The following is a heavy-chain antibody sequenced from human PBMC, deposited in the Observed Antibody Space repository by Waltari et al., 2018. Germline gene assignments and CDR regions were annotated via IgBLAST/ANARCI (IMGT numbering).Heavy chain of an antibody. CDR1: GFTFSSNF. V-gene: IGHV3-53*01. CDR3: ATGRYRFFDY. Sequence: EVQLVESGGGSIQPGGSLRLSCGASGFTFSSNFMSWVRQAPGKGLEWVSINYNDGTTYNGDSVKGRFTIYRDNSKSTMYLQMNTLRTEDTAVYYCATGRYRFFDYWGQGTLVTVSS. J-gene: IGHJ4*02. CDR2: NYNDGTT. D-gene: IGHD1-26*01.